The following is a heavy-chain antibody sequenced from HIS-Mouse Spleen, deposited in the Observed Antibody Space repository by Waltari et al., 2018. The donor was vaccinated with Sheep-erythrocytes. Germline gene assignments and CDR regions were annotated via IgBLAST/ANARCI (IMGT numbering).Heavy chain of an antibody. V-gene: IGHV4-39*07. CDR3: ARVSVAARFDY. Sequence: QLQLQESGPGLVKPSETLSLTCTVSGGSISSSSYYWGWIRQPPGKGLEWIGSIYYSGSTYSHPSLKSRVTISVDTSKNQFSLKLSSVTAADTAVYYCARVSVAARFDYWGQGTLVTVSS. J-gene: IGHJ4*02. CDR1: GGSISSSSYY. D-gene: IGHD6-6*01. CDR2: IYYSGST.